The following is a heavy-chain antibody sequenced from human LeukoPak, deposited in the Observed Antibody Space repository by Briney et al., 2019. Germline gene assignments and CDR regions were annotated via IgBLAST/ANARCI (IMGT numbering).Heavy chain of an antibody. J-gene: IGHJ4*02. Sequence: GGSLRLSCAASGFTFSSYAMSWVRQAPGKGLEWVSGISGSDGSTYYAASVKGRFTISRDNSKNTLYLQMNSLRAEDTAVYYCAKTRGNSWSGFDYWGQGTLVTV. CDR1: GFTFSSYA. CDR2: ISGSDGST. V-gene: IGHV3-23*01. CDR3: AKTRGNSWSGFDY. D-gene: IGHD6-13*01.